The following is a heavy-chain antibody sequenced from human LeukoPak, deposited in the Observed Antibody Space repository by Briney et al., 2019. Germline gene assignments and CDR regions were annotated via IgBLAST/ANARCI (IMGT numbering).Heavy chain of an antibody. Sequence: SETLSLTCTDSGGSINSSNYYWDWIRQPPGTGLEWIGSIYYSGSTFYKSSLKSRVTISVDASKNHFSLRLTSLTAADTAVYFCARHGGLVGVVQAFDPWGQGTLVTVSS. V-gene: IGHV4-39*01. CDR2: IYYSGST. CDR3: ARHGGLVGVVQAFDP. D-gene: IGHD4-23*01. J-gene: IGHJ5*02. CDR1: GGSINSSNYY.